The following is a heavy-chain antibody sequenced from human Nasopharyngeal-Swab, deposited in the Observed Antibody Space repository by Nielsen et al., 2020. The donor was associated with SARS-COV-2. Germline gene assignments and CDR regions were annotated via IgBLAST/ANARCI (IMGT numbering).Heavy chain of an antibody. Sequence: GGSLRLSCAASGFTFSSYAMSWVRQAPGKGLEWVSAISGSGGSTYYADSVKGRFTISRDNSKNTLYLQMNSLRAEDTAVYYCAKGLGSGSYYNWVYFDYRGQGTLVTVSS. CDR2: ISGSGGST. D-gene: IGHD3-10*01. CDR1: GFTFSSYA. CDR3: AKGLGSGSYYNWVYFDY. J-gene: IGHJ4*02. V-gene: IGHV3-23*01.